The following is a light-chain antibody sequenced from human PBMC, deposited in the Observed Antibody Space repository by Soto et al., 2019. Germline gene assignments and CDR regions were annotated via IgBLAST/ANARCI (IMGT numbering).Light chain of an antibody. CDR3: QTWSTDIRV. Sequence: QAVVTQPPSXXXXXXXXXXLTCTLSSGHNSYAIAWHQQQPEKGPRYLMKLNSDGSHSKGDGIPDRFSGSSSGAERYLTISSLQSEDEADYYCQTWSTDIRVFGGGTKVTVL. J-gene: IGLJ3*02. V-gene: IGLV4-69*01. CDR1: SGHNSYA. CDR2: LNSDGSH.